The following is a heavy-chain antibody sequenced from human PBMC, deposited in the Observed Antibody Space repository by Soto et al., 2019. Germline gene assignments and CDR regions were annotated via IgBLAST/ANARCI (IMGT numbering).Heavy chain of an antibody. V-gene: IGHV3-48*02. CDR1: GFTFSSYS. CDR2: ISSSSSTI. CDR3: ARDRTAMVAYFDY. Sequence: EVQLVESGGGLVQPGGSLRLSCAASGFTFSSYSMNWVRQAPGKGLEWVSYISSSSSTIYYADSVKGRFTISRDNAKNSRYLQMNSLRDEDTAVYYCARDRTAMVAYFDYWGQGTLVTVSS. D-gene: IGHD5-18*01. J-gene: IGHJ4*02.